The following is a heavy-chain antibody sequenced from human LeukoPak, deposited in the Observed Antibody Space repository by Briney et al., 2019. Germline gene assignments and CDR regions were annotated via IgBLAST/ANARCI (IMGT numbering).Heavy chain of an antibody. V-gene: IGHV3-21*01. J-gene: IGHJ5*01. CDR3: ARRRLLLPDLCFDS. Sequence: GGSLRLSCAASGFTFSAYSMNWVRQAPGKGLEWVSSISSSSNYIYYADSVKGRFTISRDDANNSLHLQMTNLGVEDTAVYYCARRRLLLPDLCFDSWGRGTLVTVSS. D-gene: IGHD2-15*01. CDR1: GFTFSAYS. CDR2: ISSSSNYI.